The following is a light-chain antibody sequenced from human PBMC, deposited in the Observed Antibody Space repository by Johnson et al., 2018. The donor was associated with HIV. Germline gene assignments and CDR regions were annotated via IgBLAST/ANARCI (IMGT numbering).Light chain of an antibody. J-gene: IGLJ1*01. Sequence: QPVLTQPPSVSAAPGQKVTISCSGSSSNIGTNSVSWYQQLPGTAPRLLIYENNKRPSGIPDRFSGSKSGTSATLGITGLQTGDEADYYCGAWDSSLSAHYVFRSGTKVIVL. V-gene: IGLV1-51*02. CDR3: GAWDSSLSAHYV. CDR2: ENN. CDR1: SSNIGTNS.